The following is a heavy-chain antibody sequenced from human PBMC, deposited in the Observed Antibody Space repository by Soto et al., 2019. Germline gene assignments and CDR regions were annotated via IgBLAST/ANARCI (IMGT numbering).Heavy chain of an antibody. Sequence: ASVKVSCKASGYTFTSYAMHWVRQAPGQRLEWMGWINAGNGNTKYSQKFQGRVTITRDTSASTAYMELSSLRSEDTAVYYCAGYSSGWYGGWFDPWGQGTLVTVSS. J-gene: IGHJ5*02. D-gene: IGHD6-19*01. V-gene: IGHV1-3*01. CDR2: INAGNGNT. CDR1: GYTFTSYA. CDR3: AGYSSGWYGGWFDP.